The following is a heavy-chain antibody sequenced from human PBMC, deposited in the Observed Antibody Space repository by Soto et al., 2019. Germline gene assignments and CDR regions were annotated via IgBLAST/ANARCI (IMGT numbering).Heavy chain of an antibody. D-gene: IGHD3-10*01. Sequence: GASVKVSCKASGYTFTSYYMHWVRQAPGQGLEWMGIINPSGGSTSYAQKFQGRVTMTRDTSTSTVYMELSSLRSEDTAVYYCARPYGSGSYYARAFDIWGQGTMVTVSS. CDR2: INPSGGST. J-gene: IGHJ3*02. CDR3: ARPYGSGSYYARAFDI. V-gene: IGHV1-46*03. CDR1: GYTFTSYY.